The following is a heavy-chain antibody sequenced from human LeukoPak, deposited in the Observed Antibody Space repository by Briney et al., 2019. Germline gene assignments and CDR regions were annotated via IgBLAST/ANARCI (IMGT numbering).Heavy chain of an antibody. CDR2: IRKDGNDE. J-gene: IGHJ4*02. CDR3: AKDRGDYPPYFDH. V-gene: IGHV3-30*02. Sequence: GGSLRLSCAASGFTFNAYAIHWVRQAPGKGLEWVAFIRKDGNDEKYADSVKGRFTTSRDNSKNMVYLQMNNLQTEDTSIYYCAKDRGDYPPYFDHWGQGTLVTVSS. D-gene: IGHD2-21*02. CDR1: GFTFNAYA.